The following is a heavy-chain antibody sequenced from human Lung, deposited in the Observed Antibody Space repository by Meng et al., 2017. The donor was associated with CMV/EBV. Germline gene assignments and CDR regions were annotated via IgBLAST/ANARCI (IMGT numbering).Heavy chain of an antibody. Sequence: GEVAGAGPGLVKPSGTLSLTCAVSGGSMSSTNWWSWVRQPPGKGLEWIGEIYHSGSTNYNPSLKSRVSISVDKSKNQFSLKLSSVTAADTAVYYCARADKVRFDYWGQGTLVTVSS. J-gene: IGHJ4*02. V-gene: IGHV4-4*02. CDR1: GGSMSSTNW. CDR2: IYHSGST. CDR3: ARADKVRFDY.